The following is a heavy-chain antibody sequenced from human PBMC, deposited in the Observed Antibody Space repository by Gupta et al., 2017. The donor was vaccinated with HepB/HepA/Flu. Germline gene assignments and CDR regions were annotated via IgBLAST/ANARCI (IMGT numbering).Heavy chain of an antibody. V-gene: IGHV4-59*01. Sequence: QVQLQESGPGLVKSSETLSLTCTVSGGSMINYYWNWIRQSPGKGLEWLGKIDYGWSADHNPPLRSRITSLVHTTKNQFSLQLTSVTASETALYYCAREDIAIVPGALRGGFDVWGQGIMVSVS. CDR1: GGSMINYY. CDR2: IDYGWSA. J-gene: IGHJ3*01. D-gene: IGHD2-21*01. CDR3: AREDIAIVPGALRGGFDV.